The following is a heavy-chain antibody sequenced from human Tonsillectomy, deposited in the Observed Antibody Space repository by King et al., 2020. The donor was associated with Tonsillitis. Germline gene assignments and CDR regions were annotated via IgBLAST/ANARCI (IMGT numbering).Heavy chain of an antibody. CDR3: VGGRRWQPDY. CDR2: IKQDGSEK. V-gene: IGHV3-7*03. D-gene: IGHD5-24*01. J-gene: IGHJ4*02. CDR1: GLSLSDYW. Sequence: VQLVESGGGLVQPGGSLKLSCAASGLSLSDYWMNWVRQAPGKGLEWVAIIKQDGSEKLYVDSVKGRFTISRDNAANSLFLQMNSLRVDDTAVYYCVGGRRWQPDYWGQGTLVAVSS.